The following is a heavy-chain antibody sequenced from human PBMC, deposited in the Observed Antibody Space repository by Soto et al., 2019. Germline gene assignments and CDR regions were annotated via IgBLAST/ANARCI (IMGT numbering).Heavy chain of an antibody. CDR2: INHSGST. D-gene: IGHD7-27*01. Sequence: QVQLQQWGAGLLKPSETLSLTCAVYGGSFSGYYWSWIRQPPGKGLEWIGEINHSGSTNYNPSLRSRVTISVDRSKNQFSLKLSSVAAADTAVYCCQAAPRTNWGVFAYWGQGTLVTVSS. CDR1: GGSFSGYY. V-gene: IGHV4-34*01. J-gene: IGHJ4*02. CDR3: QAAPRTNWGVFAY.